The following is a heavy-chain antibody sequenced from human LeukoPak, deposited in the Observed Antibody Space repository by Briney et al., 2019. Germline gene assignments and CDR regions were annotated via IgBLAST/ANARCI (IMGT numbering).Heavy chain of an antibody. D-gene: IGHD2-21*02. Sequence: PGGSLRLSCAASGFRFRSYWMSWVRQAPGKGLEWVAKIKEDGSERFYVDSVKGRFTISRDNAKDSLDLQMNSLRAEDAALYYCARVPMVTGRGDWSFDLWGRGTLVTVSS. CDR1: GFRFRSYW. V-gene: IGHV3-7*01. J-gene: IGHJ2*01. CDR2: IKEDGSER. CDR3: ARVPMVTGRGDWSFDL.